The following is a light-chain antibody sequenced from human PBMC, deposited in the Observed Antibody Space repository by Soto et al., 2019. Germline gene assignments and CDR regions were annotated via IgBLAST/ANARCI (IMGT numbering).Light chain of an antibody. CDR1: QSVSSTY. CDR3: KQYGISPPWT. V-gene: IGKV3-20*01. CDR2: GAS. J-gene: IGKJ1*01. Sequence: EIVLTQSPGTLSLSPGERATLSCRASQSVSSTYLAWFQQKPGQAPRLLIYGASSRATGIPDRFSGSGSGTDFTLTISRLEPEDVALYYCKQYGISPPWTFGQGTKVEIK.